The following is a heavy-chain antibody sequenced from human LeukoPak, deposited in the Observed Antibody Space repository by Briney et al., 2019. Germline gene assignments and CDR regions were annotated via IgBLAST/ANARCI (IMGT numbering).Heavy chain of an antibody. Sequence: GGSXRLSCAASGLTFSSYEXXXXXQAPGXXXXXXXYIGNXGSPIYYAXSVXXXXXISRDNAKNSLYLQMNSLRAEDTAVYYCARDPEYSYDYYFDYWGQGTLVTVSS. CDR3: ARDPEYSYDYYFDY. V-gene: IGHV3-48*03. CDR1: GLTFSSYE. CDR2: IGNXGSPI. J-gene: IGHJ4*02. D-gene: IGHD5-18*01.